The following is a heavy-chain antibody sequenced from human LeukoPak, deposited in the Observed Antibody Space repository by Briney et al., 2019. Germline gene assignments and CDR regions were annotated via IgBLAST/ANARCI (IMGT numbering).Heavy chain of an antibody. CDR2: IIPIFGTA. V-gene: IGHV1-69*13. CDR3: ARGVVVAATPWNWFDP. D-gene: IGHD2-15*01. CDR1: GYTFTGYY. J-gene: IGHJ5*02. Sequence: SVKVSCKASGYTFTGYYIHWVRQAPGQGLEWMGGIIPIFGTANYAQKFQGRVTITADESTSTAYMELSSLRSEDTAIYYCARGVVVAATPWNWFDPWGQGTLVTVSS.